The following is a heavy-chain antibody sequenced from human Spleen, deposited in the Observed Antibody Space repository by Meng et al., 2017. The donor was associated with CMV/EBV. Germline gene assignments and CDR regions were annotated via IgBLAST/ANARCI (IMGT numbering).Heavy chain of an antibody. J-gene: IGHJ3*02. Sequence: GGSLRLSCQGSGYSFATYWIGWVRQMPGKGLEWMGIIYPGDSDTRYSPSFQGQVTISADKSISTAYLQWSSLKASDTAMYYCARLYSSGGAFDIWGQGTMVTVSS. CDR2: IYPGDSDT. CDR1: GYSFATYW. CDR3: ARLYSSGGAFDI. D-gene: IGHD6-19*01. V-gene: IGHV5-51*01.